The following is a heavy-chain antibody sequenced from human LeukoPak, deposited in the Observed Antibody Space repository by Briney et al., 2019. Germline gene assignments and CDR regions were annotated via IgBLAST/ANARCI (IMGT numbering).Heavy chain of an antibody. Sequence: GASVKVSCKASGYTFTSYGISWVRQAPGQGLEGMGWISAYNGNTNYAQKLQGRVTMTTDTSTSTAYMELSSLRSEDTAVYYCATVDRDDSSSWYYFDYWGQGTLVTVSS. CDR1: GYTFTSYG. CDR2: ISAYNGNT. J-gene: IGHJ4*02. V-gene: IGHV1-18*01. CDR3: ATVDRDDSSSWYYFDY. D-gene: IGHD6-13*01.